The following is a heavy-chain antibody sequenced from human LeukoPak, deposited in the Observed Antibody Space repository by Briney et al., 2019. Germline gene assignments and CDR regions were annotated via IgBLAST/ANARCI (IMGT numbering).Heavy chain of an antibody. J-gene: IGHJ5*02. CDR1: GGSINSRSYH. Sequence: PSETLSLTCTVSGGSINSRSYHWGWIRQPPGKGLELIGSIYYSGSTNYTPSLKSRFSISADTSKTQFSLLLSSVTAADTVFYYCATYTGYFTSFDPWGQGTLVTVSS. D-gene: IGHD5-12*01. V-gene: IGHV4-39*01. CDR3: ATYTGYFTSFDP. CDR2: IYYSGST.